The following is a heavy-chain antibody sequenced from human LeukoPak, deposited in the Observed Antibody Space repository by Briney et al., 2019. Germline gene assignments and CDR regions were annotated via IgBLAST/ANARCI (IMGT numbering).Heavy chain of an antibody. Sequence: GGSLRLSCAASGFTVSSNYMSWVRQAPGKGLEWVSVIYSGGSTYYADSVKGRFTISRDNSKNTLYLQMNSLRAEDTAVYYCAKTPASWQLEYYFDYWGQGTLVTVSS. CDR3: AKTPASWQLEYYFDY. J-gene: IGHJ4*02. D-gene: IGHD6-6*01. V-gene: IGHV3-53*01. CDR2: IYSGGST. CDR1: GFTVSSNY.